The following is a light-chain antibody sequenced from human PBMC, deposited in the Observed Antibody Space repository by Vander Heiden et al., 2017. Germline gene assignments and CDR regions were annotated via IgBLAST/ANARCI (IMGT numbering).Light chain of an antibody. CDR1: QDISNN. CDR2: DSS. Sequence: IQMTQSPSSLSASVGDRVTITCQASQDISNNVNWYQQKPGKAPQLLIYDSSNLETGVPSRFSDSGSGTDFSLTISSLQPEDVATYFCQQDDNLPLTFGGGTKVDIK. V-gene: IGKV1-33*01. J-gene: IGKJ4*01. CDR3: QQDDNLPLT.